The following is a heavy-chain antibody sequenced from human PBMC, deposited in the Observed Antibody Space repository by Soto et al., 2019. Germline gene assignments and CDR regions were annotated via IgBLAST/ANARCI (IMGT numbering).Heavy chain of an antibody. D-gene: IGHD5-12*01. Sequence: GGSLRLSCAASGFTFSSYAMSWVRQAPGKGLEWVSGISGSGGNTYYADSVKGRLTISRDTSKNTLYLQVNSLRAEDTAMYYCARLEGSPSGYVEYYYYMEVWGKGTTVTVSS. J-gene: IGHJ6*03. CDR2: ISGSGGNT. V-gene: IGHV3-23*01. CDR1: GFTFSSYA. CDR3: ARLEGSPSGYVEYYYYMEV.